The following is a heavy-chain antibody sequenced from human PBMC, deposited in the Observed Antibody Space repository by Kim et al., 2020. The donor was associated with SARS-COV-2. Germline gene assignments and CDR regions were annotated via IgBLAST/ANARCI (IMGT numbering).Heavy chain of an antibody. CDR3: ARDLGCSGGSCYSSGLDRWFDP. J-gene: IGHJ5*02. Sequence: SVKVSCKASGGTFSSYAISWVRQAPGQGLEWMGGIIPIFGTANYAQKFQGRVTITADESTSTAYMELSSLRSEDTAVYYCARDLGCSGGSCYSSGLDRWFDPWGQGTLVTVSS. CDR1: GGTFSSYA. V-gene: IGHV1-69*13. D-gene: IGHD2-15*01. CDR2: IIPIFGTA.